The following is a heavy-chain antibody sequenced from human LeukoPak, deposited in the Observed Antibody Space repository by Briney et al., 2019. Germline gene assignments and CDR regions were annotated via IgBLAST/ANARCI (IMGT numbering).Heavy chain of an antibody. CDR1: GFTFRNFG. D-gene: IGHD3-22*01. CDR3: ARILGSGYSAEF. V-gene: IGHV3-33*01. Sequence: GGSLRLSCAASGFTFRNFGMHWVRQAQGKGLEWVAVIHYDGNKKYYADSVKGRFTISKDNSKNTLYMQMNSLRAEDTAAYYCARILGSGYSAEFWGQGTLVTVSS. J-gene: IGHJ4*02. CDR2: IHYDGNKK.